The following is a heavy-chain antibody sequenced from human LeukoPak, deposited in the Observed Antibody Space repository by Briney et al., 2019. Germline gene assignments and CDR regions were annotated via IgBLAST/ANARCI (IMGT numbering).Heavy chain of an antibody. V-gene: IGHV4-38-2*02. D-gene: IGHD4-23*01. J-gene: IGHJ3*02. CDR3: ARHQRGHSDAFDI. CDR1: GYSISSGYY. Sequence: PSETLSLTCTVSGYSISSGYYWGWIRQPPGKGLEWIGSIYHSGSTYYNPSLKSRVTISVDTSKDQFSLKVSPVTAADTAVYYCARHQRGHSDAFDIWGQGTMVSVSS. CDR2: IYHSGST.